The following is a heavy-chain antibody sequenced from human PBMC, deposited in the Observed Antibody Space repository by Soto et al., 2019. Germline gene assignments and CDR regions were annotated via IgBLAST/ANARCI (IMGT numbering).Heavy chain of an antibody. CDR2: INHSGST. J-gene: IGHJ4*02. D-gene: IGHD3-22*01. Sequence: LSETLSLTCAVYGGSFSGYYWSWIRQPPGKGLEWIGEINHSGSTNYNPSLKSRVTISVDTSKNQFSLKLSSVTAADTAVYYCARAVVDSSGYGGFDYWGQGTLVTVSS. V-gene: IGHV4-34*01. CDR3: ARAVVDSSGYGGFDY. CDR1: GGSFSGYY.